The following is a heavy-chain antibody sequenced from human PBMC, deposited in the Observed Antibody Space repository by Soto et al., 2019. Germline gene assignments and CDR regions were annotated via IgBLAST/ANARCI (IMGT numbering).Heavy chain of an antibody. D-gene: IGHD4-17*01. Sequence: PSETLSLTCTVSGGSISSGDYYWSWIRQPPGKGLEWIGYIYYSGSTYYNPSLKSRVTISVDTSKNQFSLKLSSVTAADTAVYYCARYKINYGDVDYWGQGTLVTVS. CDR2: IYYSGST. J-gene: IGHJ4*02. CDR3: ARYKINYGDVDY. V-gene: IGHV4-30-4*01. CDR1: GGSISSGDYY.